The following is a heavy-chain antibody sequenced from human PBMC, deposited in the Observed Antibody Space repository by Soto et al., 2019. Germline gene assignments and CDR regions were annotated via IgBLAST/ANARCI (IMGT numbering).Heavy chain of an antibody. V-gene: IGHV4-59*08. CDR3: ARGGQWLVNYYYYGMDF. CDR2: IYYSGST. Sequence: SETLSLTCTVSGGSISSYYWSWIRQPPGKGLEWIGYIYYSGSTNYSPSLKSRVTLSVDTSKNQFSLKLSSVTAADTAVYYCARGGQWLVNYYYYGMDFWGKGTTVTVSS. D-gene: IGHD6-19*01. J-gene: IGHJ6*04. CDR1: GGSISSYY.